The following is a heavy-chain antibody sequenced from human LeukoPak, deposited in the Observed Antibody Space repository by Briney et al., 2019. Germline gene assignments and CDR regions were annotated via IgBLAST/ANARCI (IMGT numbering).Heavy chain of an antibody. Sequence: ASVKVSCKASGYTFTSYGISWVRQAPGQGLEWTGRISAYNGNTNYAQKLQGRVTMTTDTSTSTAYMELRSLRSDDTAVYYCARDSSSWQPLDYWGQGTLVTVSS. CDR2: ISAYNGNT. CDR3: ARDSSSWQPLDY. V-gene: IGHV1-18*04. J-gene: IGHJ4*02. D-gene: IGHD6-13*01. CDR1: GYTFTSYG.